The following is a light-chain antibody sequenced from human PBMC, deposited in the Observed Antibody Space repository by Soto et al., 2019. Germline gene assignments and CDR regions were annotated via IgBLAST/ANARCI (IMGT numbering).Light chain of an antibody. CDR1: QDIGTY. CDR2: NAS. CDR3: QHYATSPIT. J-gene: IGKJ5*01. Sequence: DIQMTQSPSSLSASVGDRITVTCRASQDIGTYLAWFQQKPGKAPKSLIYNASSLRSGVPSKFSGSGSGTDFTLTISNLQPEDFATYYCQHYATSPITFGQGTRLEIK. V-gene: IGKV1-16*02.